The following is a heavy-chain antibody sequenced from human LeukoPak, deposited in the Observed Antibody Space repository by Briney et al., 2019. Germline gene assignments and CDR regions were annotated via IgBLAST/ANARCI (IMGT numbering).Heavy chain of an antibody. CDR2: ISGSGGST. CDR1: GFTFSDYY. CDR3: AKGGAFDYGMDV. J-gene: IGHJ6*02. Sequence: GGSLRLSCAASGFTFSDYYMSWVRQAPGKGLEWVSAISGSGGSTYYADSVKGRFTISRDNSKNTLYLQMNSLRAEDTAVYYCAKGGAFDYGMDVWGQGTTVTVS. V-gene: IGHV3-23*01. D-gene: IGHD3-3*02.